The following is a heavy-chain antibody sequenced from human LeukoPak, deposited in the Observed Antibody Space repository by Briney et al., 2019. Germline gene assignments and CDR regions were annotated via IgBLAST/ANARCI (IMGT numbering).Heavy chain of an antibody. Sequence: GGSLRLSCAASGFSSSTYYVNWVRQAPGKGLEWVACISSGSTYIFHADSVRGRFAVSRDNAKNSLYLQMNSLRADDTAVYYCVRGNRGSFDYWGRGSLVTVSS. CDR1: GFSSSTYY. CDR2: ISSGSTYI. J-gene: IGHJ4*02. D-gene: IGHD1-14*01. V-gene: IGHV3-21*01. CDR3: VRGNRGSFDY.